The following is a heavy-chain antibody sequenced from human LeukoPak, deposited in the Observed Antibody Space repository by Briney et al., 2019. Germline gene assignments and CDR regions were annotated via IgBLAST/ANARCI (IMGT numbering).Heavy chain of an antibody. V-gene: IGHV4-34*01. Sequence: PSQRLSLTCALYGGSFSGYYWSWIRQPPGKWLEWIGEINQSGRNNYNPSLKSRVPISVDTSKNQFSLKLSSVTAADTAVYYCARHLGYYDSSGYSVNAFDIWGQGTMVTVSS. J-gene: IGHJ3*02. D-gene: IGHD3-22*01. CDR3: ARHLGYYDSSGYSVNAFDI. CDR2: INQSGRN. CDR1: GGSFSGYY.